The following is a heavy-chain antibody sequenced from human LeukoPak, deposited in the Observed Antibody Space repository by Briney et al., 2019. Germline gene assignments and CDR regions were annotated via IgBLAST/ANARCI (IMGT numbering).Heavy chain of an antibody. D-gene: IGHD2-2*01. CDR2: IIPILGIA. Sequence: GASVRVSCTASGGTFSSYAISWVRQAPGQGLEWMGRIIPILGIANYAQKFQGRVTITADKSTSTAYMELSSLRSEDTAVYYCASGYCSSTSCYALDYYYYGMDVWGQGTTVTVSS. CDR3: ASGYCSSTSCYALDYYYYGMDV. V-gene: IGHV1-69*04. J-gene: IGHJ6*02. CDR1: GGTFSSYA.